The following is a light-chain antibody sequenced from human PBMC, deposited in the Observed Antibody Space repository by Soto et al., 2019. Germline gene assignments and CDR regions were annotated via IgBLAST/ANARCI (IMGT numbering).Light chain of an antibody. CDR2: GNN. J-gene: IGLJ3*02. CDR1: SSNIGNNG. Sequence: QSVLTQAPSVSEAPRQRVTISCSGSSSNIGNNGVYWYQQVPGTAPKLLIYGNNQRPSGVPDRLSGSKSGTSASLAISGLQSEDEADYYCAAWDDSLNGRVFGGGTKVTVL. V-gene: IGLV1-36*01. CDR3: AAWDDSLNGRV.